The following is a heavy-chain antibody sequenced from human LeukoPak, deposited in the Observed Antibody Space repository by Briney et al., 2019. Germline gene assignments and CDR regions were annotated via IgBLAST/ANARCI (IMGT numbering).Heavy chain of an antibody. CDR2: INSDGSSI. Sequence: GGSLRLSCAASGFTFSSYWMHWVRQAPGKGLVWVSCINSDGSSITYADSVKGRFTISRDNAKNTLYLQMNSLRVEDTAVYYCAREGRVGGYDFDCWGQGTLVTVSS. V-gene: IGHV3-74*03. J-gene: IGHJ4*02. CDR3: AREGRVGGYDFDC. D-gene: IGHD5-12*01. CDR1: GFTFSSYW.